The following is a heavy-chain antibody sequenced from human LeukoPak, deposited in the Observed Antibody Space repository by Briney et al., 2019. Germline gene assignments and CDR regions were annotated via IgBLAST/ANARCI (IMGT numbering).Heavy chain of an antibody. CDR3: ARSYYSHNWFDP. CDR2: INHSGST. V-gene: IGHV4-34*01. CDR1: GGSFSGYY. D-gene: IGHD4-11*01. J-gene: IGHJ5*02. Sequence: SETLSLTCAVYGGSFSGYYWSWIRQPPGKGLEWIGEINHSGSTNYNPSLKSRVTISVDTSKNQFSLKLSSVTAADTAVYYCARSYYSHNWFDPWGQGTLVIVSS.